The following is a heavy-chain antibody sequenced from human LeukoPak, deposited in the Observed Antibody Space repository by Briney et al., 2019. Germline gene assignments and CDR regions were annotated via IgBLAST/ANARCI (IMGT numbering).Heavy chain of an antibody. CDR3: ARLTANWGSRYYYYGMDV. J-gene: IGHJ6*04. D-gene: IGHD7-27*01. V-gene: IGHV4-59*01. CDR1: GGSISSYY. Sequence: SETLSLTCTVSGGSISSYYWSWIRQPLGKGLEWIGYIYYSGSTNYNPSLKSRVTISVDTSKNQFSLKLSSVTAADTAVYYCARLTANWGSRYYYYGMDVWGKGTTVTVSS. CDR2: IYYSGST.